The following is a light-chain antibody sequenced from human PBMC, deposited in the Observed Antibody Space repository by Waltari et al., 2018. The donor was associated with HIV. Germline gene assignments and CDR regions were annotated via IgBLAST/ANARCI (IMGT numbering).Light chain of an antibody. CDR1: SRHRNSA. CDR3: QTWGTGIRV. Sequence: QVVLTQSPSASASLGASVKPTCTLSSRHRNSAIAWHPLQPGKGPRSLMKLNSDGSHTKGDGIPDRFSGSSSGAERYLTISSLQSEDEADYYCQTWGTGIRVFGGGTKLTVL. J-gene: IGLJ3*02. CDR2: LNSDGSH. V-gene: IGLV4-69*01.